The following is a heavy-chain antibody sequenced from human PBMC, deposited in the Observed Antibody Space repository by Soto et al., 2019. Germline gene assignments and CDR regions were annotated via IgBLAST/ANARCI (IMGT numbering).Heavy chain of an antibody. Sequence: SETLSLTCTVSGGSISSGGYYWSWIRQHPGKGLEWIGYIYYSGSTYYNPSLKSRVTISVDTSKNQFSLKLSSVTAADTAVYYCASHRWELRRGAFDIWGQGTMVTVSS. CDR2: IYYSGST. J-gene: IGHJ3*02. D-gene: IGHD1-26*01. CDR1: GGSISSGGYY. V-gene: IGHV4-31*03. CDR3: ASHRWELRRGAFDI.